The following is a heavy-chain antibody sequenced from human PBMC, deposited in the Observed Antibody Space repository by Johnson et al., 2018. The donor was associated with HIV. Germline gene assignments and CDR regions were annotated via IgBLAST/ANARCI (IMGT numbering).Heavy chain of an antibody. CDR2: IYSGGST. CDR3: ASGAALPGNAFDI. V-gene: IGHV3-66*01. Sequence: VQLVESGGGVVRPGGSLRLSCAASGFNFDDYGMSWVRQAPGKGLEWVSVIYSGGSTYYADSVKGRFTISIDNSKNTLYLQMNSLRAEDTAVYYCASGAALPGNAFDIWGQGTMVTVSS. D-gene: IGHD6-13*01. J-gene: IGHJ3*02. CDR1: GFNFDDYG.